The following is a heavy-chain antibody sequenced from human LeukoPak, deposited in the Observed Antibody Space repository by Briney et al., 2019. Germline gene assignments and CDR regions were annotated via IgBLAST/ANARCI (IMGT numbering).Heavy chain of an antibody. CDR2: ISSSMSYI. J-gene: IGHJ4*02. V-gene: IGHV3-21*01. CDR1: GFTFSSYS. Sequence: PGGSLRLSCAASGFTFSSYSMNWVRQAEGRGMEWVSSISSSMSYIYYADSVKGRFTISRDNAKNSLYLQMNSLRAEDTAVYYCARDLDYTSPGFDYWGQGTLVTVSS. CDR3: ARDLDYTSPGFDY. D-gene: IGHD4-11*01.